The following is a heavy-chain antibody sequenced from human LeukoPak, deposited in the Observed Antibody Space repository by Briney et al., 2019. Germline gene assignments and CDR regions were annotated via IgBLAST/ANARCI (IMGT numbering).Heavy chain of an antibody. D-gene: IGHD6-19*01. CDR1: GDSISTNYSY. CDR2: IHYSGST. Sequence: PSETLSLTCTVSGDSISTNYSYCGWIRQPPGKGLEWIGSIHYSGSTYYNPSLKGRVTMSVATSKNPFSLKVTSVTATDTAAYYCARHQGQWLILYYFDYWGQGSVVTVSS. V-gene: IGHV4-39*01. J-gene: IGHJ4*02. CDR3: ARHQGQWLILYYFDY.